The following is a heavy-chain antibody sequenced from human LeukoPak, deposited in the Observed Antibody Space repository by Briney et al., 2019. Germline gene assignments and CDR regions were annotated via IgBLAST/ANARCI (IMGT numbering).Heavy chain of an antibody. CDR3: ARGAWDDILTPFDY. CDR1: GGSINSYY. D-gene: IGHD3-9*01. V-gene: IGHV4-59*01. Sequence: SETLSLTCTVSGGSINSYYWSWIRQPPGKGLEWIGYIYYSGSTNYNPSLKSRVTISVDTSKNQCSLKLSSVTAADTAVYYCARGAWDDILTPFDYWGQGTLVTVSS. CDR2: IYYSGST. J-gene: IGHJ4*02.